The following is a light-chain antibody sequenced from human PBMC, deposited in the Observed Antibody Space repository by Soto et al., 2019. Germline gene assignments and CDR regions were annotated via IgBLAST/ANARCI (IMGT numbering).Light chain of an antibody. V-gene: IGKV3-11*01. CDR3: QQRSNWPPWT. J-gene: IGKJ1*01. CDR2: DAS. Sequence: EIVLTQSPATLSLSPGKRATLSCRASQSVSSYLAWYQQKPGQAPRLLIYDASNRATGIPARFSGSGSGTDFTLTISSLALEDFAVYYCQQRSNWPPWTFGQGTKVDI. CDR1: QSVSSY.